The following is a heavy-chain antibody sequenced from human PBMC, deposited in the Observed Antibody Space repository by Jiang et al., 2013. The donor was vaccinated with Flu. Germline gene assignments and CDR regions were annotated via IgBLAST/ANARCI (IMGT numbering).Heavy chain of an antibody. CDR1: GGTFTSFS. J-gene: IGHJ6*03. V-gene: IGHV1-69*04. Sequence: GAEVKKPGSSVTVSCRASGGTFTSFSFSWLRLAPGRGLEWMGRVIPKMGITNYAHKFQARLTISADTSTSTAYMELRSLSSEDTAIYYCAKAWVSSYYYYLDVWGTGTMVTVSS. CDR2: VIPKMGIT. CDR3: AKAWVSSYYYYLDV. D-gene: IGHD6-6*01.